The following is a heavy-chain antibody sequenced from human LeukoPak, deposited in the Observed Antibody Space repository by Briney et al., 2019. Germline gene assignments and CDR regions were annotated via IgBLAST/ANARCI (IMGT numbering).Heavy chain of an antibody. V-gene: IGHV4-34*01. J-gene: IGHJ5*02. CDR2: INHSGST. CDR1: GGSFSGYY. Sequence: SETLSLTCAVYGGSFSGYYWSWIRQPPGKGLEWIGEINHSGSTNYNPSLKSRVTISVDTSKNQFSLKLSSMTAADTAVYYRARGQGDWGPRRDWFDPWGQGTLVTVSS. CDR3: ARGQGDWGPRRDWFDP. D-gene: IGHD2-21*02.